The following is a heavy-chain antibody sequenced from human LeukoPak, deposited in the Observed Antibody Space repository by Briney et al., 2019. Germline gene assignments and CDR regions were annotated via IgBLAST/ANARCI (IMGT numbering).Heavy chain of an antibody. Sequence: GALRLPCAASGFTVSSNYMTWVRPAPGKGLEWVSIIYSGGSTYYADSVKGRFTISRDNSKNTLYLQMNSLRAEDTAVYYCARDRTGQQLISRKEYYYMDVWGKGTTVTISS. CDR3: ARDRTGQQLISRKEYYYMDV. CDR2: IYSGGST. D-gene: IGHD4-11*01. V-gene: IGHV3-66*01. CDR1: GFTVSSNY. J-gene: IGHJ6*03.